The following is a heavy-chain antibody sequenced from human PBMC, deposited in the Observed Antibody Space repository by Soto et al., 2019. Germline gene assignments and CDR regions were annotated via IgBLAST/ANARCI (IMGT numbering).Heavy chain of an antibody. CDR3: ARGGSGTLYYYYGMDV. Sequence: GGSQRLSCAASGFTFSSYGMHWVRQAPGKGLEWVAVIWYDGSNKYYADSVKGRFTISRDNSKNTLYLQMNSLRAEDTAVYYCARGGSGTLYYYYGMDVWGQGTTVTVSS. CDR2: IWYDGSNK. J-gene: IGHJ6*02. D-gene: IGHD3-10*01. CDR1: GFTFSSYG. V-gene: IGHV3-33*01.